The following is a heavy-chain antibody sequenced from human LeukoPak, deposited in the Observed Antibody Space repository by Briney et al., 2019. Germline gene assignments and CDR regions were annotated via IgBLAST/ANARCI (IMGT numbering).Heavy chain of an antibody. CDR1: GASISSSTYY. D-gene: IGHD3-16*01. V-gene: IGHV4-39*02. Sequence: KPSETLSLPCSVSGASISSSTYYWGWIRQPPGKGLEWIGAIYYTGTTYYNPSLRSRVTISVDTSKNHFSLKLSSVTAADTALYYCASAPRQGSIGGLDYWGQGTLVTVSS. CDR3: ASAPRQGSIGGLDY. J-gene: IGHJ4*02. CDR2: IYYTGTT.